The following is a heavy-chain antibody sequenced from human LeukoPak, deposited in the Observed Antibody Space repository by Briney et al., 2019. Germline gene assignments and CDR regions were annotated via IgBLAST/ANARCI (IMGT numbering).Heavy chain of an antibody. CDR2: IYPGDSDT. D-gene: IGHD3-10*01. Sequence: GESLKISCKGSGYRFTSYWIGWVRQMPGKGLEWMGIIYPGDSDTRYSPSFQGQVTISADKSISTAYLQWSSLKASDTAMYYCARQSPPYYGSGSYFDYWGQGTLVTVSS. CDR3: ARQSPPYYGSGSYFDY. V-gene: IGHV5-51*01. J-gene: IGHJ4*02. CDR1: GYRFTSYW.